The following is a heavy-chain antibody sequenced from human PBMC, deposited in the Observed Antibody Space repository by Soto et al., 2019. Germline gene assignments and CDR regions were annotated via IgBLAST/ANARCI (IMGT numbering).Heavy chain of an antibody. J-gene: IGHJ4*02. D-gene: IGHD3-22*01. Sequence: QVQLQESGPGLVKPSQTLSLTCIVSGVSISSGDDYWSWIRQPPGKGLEWIGYIYSSGSTYSNPSLRSRATRSADTSKNQVSLKLTSVTAADTAVYYCARGGGYDYWGQGALVTVSS. CDR3: ARGGGYDY. V-gene: IGHV4-30-4*01. CDR2: IYSSGST. CDR1: GVSISSGDDY.